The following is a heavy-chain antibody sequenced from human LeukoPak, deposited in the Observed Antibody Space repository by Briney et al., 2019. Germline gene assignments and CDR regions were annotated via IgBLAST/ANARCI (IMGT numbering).Heavy chain of an antibody. J-gene: IGHJ4*02. Sequence: GGSLRLSCAASGFTLSSYAMTCVRQAPGEGLEWVSSITGSGGSTYYADSVKGRFTISRDNAKNSLYLQMNSLRAEDTAVYYCARDGALGEWGFFDYWGQGNLVTVSS. CDR3: ARDGALGEWGFFDY. CDR2: ITGSGGST. V-gene: IGHV3-23*01. CDR1: GFTLSSYA. D-gene: IGHD3-10*01.